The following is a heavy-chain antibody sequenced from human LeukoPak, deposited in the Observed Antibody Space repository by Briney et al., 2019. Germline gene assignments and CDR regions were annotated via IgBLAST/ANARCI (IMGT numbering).Heavy chain of an antibody. Sequence: GGSLRLSCAASGFTFTSYWMNWVRQAPGKGLQWVANIKQDGSDKYYVDSVKGRFTISRDNAKNSLYLQMNSLRVEDTALYYCARGGYGSGSPGYWGQGTLVTVSS. V-gene: IGHV3-7*05. CDR3: ARGGYGSGSPGY. D-gene: IGHD3-10*01. J-gene: IGHJ4*02. CDR1: GFTFTSYW. CDR2: IKQDGSDK.